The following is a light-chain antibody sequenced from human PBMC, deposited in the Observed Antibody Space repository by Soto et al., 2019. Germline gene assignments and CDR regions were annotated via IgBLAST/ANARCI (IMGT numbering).Light chain of an antibody. CDR2: KAS. J-gene: IGKJ1*01. V-gene: IGKV1-5*03. Sequence: DIQMTQSPSTLSGSVGDRVTITCRASQTISSWLAWYQQKPGKAPKLLIYKASTLKSGVPSRFSGSGSGTEFTLTTSSLQPDDFATYYGQHYNSYSEAVGQGTKVDIX. CDR1: QTISSW. CDR3: QHYNSYSEA.